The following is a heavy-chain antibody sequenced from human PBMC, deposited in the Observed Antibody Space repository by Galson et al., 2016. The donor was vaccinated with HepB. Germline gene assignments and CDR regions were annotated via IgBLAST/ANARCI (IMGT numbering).Heavy chain of an antibody. CDR1: GFTFSGYA. Sequence: SLRLSCAASGFTFSGYAMSWVRQAPGTGLERVSTISGSGATTYAADSVKGRFTMSRDNSKNTLYLQMNSLRVEDTAIYYCAKGGQWLLRGPGWFDPWGQGTLVSVSS. J-gene: IGHJ5*02. D-gene: IGHD6-19*01. CDR2: ISGSGATT. V-gene: IGHV3-23*01. CDR3: AKGGQWLLRGPGWFDP.